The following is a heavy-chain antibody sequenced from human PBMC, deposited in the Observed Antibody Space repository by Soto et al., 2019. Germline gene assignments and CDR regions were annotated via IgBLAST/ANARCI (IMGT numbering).Heavy chain of an antibody. Sequence: GSLRLSCEASGFPISECSMNWIRQPPVKGLEWIGYIYYSGSTNYNPSLKSRVTISVDTSKNQFSLKLSSVTAADTVVYYCAREGQQQLTRTYYLDYWGQGTLVTVSS. V-gene: IGHV4-59*01. J-gene: IGHJ4*02. CDR2: IYYSGST. CDR1: GFPISECS. D-gene: IGHD6-13*01. CDR3: AREGQQQLTRTYYLDY.